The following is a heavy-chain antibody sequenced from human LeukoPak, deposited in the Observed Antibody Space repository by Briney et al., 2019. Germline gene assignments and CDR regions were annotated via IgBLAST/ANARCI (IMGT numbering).Heavy chain of an antibody. Sequence: SSETLSLTCTVSGGSISSSSYYWGWIRQPPGEGLEWIGTIYYSGSTYYNPSLKSRVTISVDTSKNQFSLKLSSVTAADTTVYYCASETLGYEGYDYWGQGTLVTVSS. V-gene: IGHV4-39*01. CDR3: ASETLGYEGYDY. J-gene: IGHJ4*02. CDR2: IYYSGST. D-gene: IGHD5-12*01. CDR1: GGSISSSSYY.